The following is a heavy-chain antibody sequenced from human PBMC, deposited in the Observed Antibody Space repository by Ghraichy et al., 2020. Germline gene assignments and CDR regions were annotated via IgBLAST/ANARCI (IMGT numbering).Heavy chain of an antibody. V-gene: IGHV4-61*01. CDR3: AVYISSYAFDI. D-gene: IGHD2-2*02. CDR2: IYYTGST. Sequence: SETLPLTCTVSGGSVSSNNKYWSWIRQPPGKGLEWIGYIYYTGSTTYNPSLKSRVTISVDTSKNQFSLKLSSVAAADTAMYYCAVYISSYAFDIWGQGTMVTVSS. CDR1: GGSVSSNNKY. J-gene: IGHJ3*02.